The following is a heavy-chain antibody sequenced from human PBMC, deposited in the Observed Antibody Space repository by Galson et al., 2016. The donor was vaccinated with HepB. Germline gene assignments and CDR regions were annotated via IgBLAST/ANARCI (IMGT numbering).Heavy chain of an antibody. CDR2: IYHLGNT. CDR3: ARGGRKGLWGYYFDY. Sequence: TLSLTCTVSGDSISSGGYYWSWIRQHPGKGLEWIGYIYHLGNTYFNPSLKSRVTMSIDASKNQFSLKLSSVTAADTAVYYCARGGRKGLWGYYFDYWGQGTLVPVSS. V-gene: IGHV4-31*03. D-gene: IGHD5-18*01. J-gene: IGHJ4*02. CDR1: GDSISSGGYY.